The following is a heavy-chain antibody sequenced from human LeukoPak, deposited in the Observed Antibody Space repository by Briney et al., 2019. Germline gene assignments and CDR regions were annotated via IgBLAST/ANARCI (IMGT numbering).Heavy chain of an antibody. D-gene: IGHD3-10*01. CDR2: INHSGST. V-gene: IGHV4-34*01. CDR3: AAYYYGSGSYYWRGYYFDY. CDR1: GGSFSGYY. Sequence: SETLSLTCAVYGGSFSGYYWSWIRQPPGKGLEWIGEINHSGSTNYNPSLKSRVTISVDTSKNQFSLKLSSVTAADTAVYYCAAYYYGSGSYYWRGYYFDYWGQGTLVTVSS. J-gene: IGHJ4*02.